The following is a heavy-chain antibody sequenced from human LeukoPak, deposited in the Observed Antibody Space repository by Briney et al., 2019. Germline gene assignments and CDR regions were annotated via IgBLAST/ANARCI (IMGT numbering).Heavy chain of an antibody. CDR2: IYYSGST. J-gene: IGHJ5*02. CDR1: GGSISSSSYY. V-gene: IGHV4-39*07. D-gene: IGHD6-6*01. Sequence: PETLSLTCTVSGGSISSSSYYWGWIRQPPGKGLEWIGSIYYSGSTYYNPSLKSRVTISVDTSKNQFSLKLSSVTAADTAVYYCARDGYSSSSERFDPWGQGTLVTVSS. CDR3: ARDGYSSSSERFDP.